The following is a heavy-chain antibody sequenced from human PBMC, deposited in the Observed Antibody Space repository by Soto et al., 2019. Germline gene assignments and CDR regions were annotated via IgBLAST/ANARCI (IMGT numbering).Heavy chain of an antibody. J-gene: IGHJ6*02. CDR3: ARSGIVGAAPSYYNGMDV. Sequence: SGKVSCKASGGTFSSDVIGCVGHGSGRGHDWMGRIIPILGIATYTQPFTGSATITADKPTTKASMELTRLRSEDTAVYYCARSGIVGAAPSYYNGMDVSGQGTTVTVSS. V-gene: IGHV1-69*10. D-gene: IGHD1-26*01. CDR2: IIPILGIA. CDR1: GGTFSSDV.